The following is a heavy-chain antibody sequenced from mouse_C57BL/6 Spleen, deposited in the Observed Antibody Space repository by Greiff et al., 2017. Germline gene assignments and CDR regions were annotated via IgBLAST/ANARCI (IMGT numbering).Heavy chain of an antibody. CDR3: ARYYGTHYAMDY. J-gene: IGHJ4*01. CDR2: IDPSDSYT. V-gene: IGHV1-50*01. Sequence: QVQLQQPGAELVKPGASVKLSCKASGYTFTSYWMQWVKQRPGQGLEWIGEIDPSDSYTNYNQKFKGKATLTVDTSSSTAYMQLSSLTSEDSAVYFCARYYGTHYAMDYWGQGTSVTVSS. CDR1: GYTFTSYW. D-gene: IGHD1-1*01.